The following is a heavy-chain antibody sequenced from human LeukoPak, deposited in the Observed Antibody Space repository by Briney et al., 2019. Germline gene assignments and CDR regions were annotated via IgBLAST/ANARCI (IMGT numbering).Heavy chain of an antibody. D-gene: IGHD4-17*01. CDR1: GGSISSGGYY. V-gene: IGHV4-31*03. CDR2: IYYSGST. CDR3: ARSRVTTRGMDV. J-gene: IGHJ6*02. Sequence: SQTLSLTCTVSGGSISSGGYYWSWIRQHPGKGLEWIGYIYYSGSTYYNPSLKSRVTISVDTSKNQFSLKLSSVTDADTAVYYCARSRVTTRGMDVWGQGTTVTVSS.